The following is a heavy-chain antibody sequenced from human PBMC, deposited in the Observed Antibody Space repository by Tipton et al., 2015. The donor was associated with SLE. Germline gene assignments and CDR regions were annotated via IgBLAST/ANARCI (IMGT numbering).Heavy chain of an antibody. J-gene: IGHJ4*02. D-gene: IGHD2-2*01. CDR3: ARVLEYQLLGWRFFDY. V-gene: IGHV3-30*03. CDR2: ISYDGSNK. Sequence: RSLRLSCAASGFTFSHYRLAWVRQAPGKGLEWVAVISYDGSNKYYADSVKGRFTISRDNSKNTLYLQMNSLRADDTAVYYCARVLEYQLLGWRFFDYWGQGTLVTVSS. CDR1: GFTFSHYR.